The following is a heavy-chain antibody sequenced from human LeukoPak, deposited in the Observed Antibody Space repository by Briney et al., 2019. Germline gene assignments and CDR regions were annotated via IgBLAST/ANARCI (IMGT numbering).Heavy chain of an antibody. D-gene: IGHD3-22*01. CDR2: ISGSGGST. CDR3: AKCRYYYDSPDWFDP. J-gene: IGHJ5*02. Sequence: GGSLRLSCAASGFTFSSYAMSWVRQAPGKGLEWVSSISGSGGSTNYADSVKGRFTISRDNSKNTLYLQMNSLRDEDTAVYYCAKCRYYYDSPDWFDPWGQGTLVIVSS. CDR1: GFTFSSYA. V-gene: IGHV3-23*01.